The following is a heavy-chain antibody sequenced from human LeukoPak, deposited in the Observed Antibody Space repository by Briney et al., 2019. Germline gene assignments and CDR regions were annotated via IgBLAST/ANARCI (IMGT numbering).Heavy chain of an antibody. J-gene: IGHJ3*02. CDR2: IYTSGST. CDR1: GDSISSGSYY. D-gene: IGHD4-11*01. V-gene: IGHV4-61*02. Sequence: SETLSLTCTVSGDSISSGSYYWSWIRQPAGKGLEWIGRIYTSGSTNYNPSLKSRVTISVDTSKNQFSLKLSSVTAAGTAVYYCARGGYSRGGAFDIWGQGTMVTVSS. CDR3: ARGGYSRGGAFDI.